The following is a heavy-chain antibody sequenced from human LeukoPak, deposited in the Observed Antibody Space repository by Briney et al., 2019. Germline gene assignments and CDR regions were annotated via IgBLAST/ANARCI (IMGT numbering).Heavy chain of an antibody. CDR3: ARSPRPRRDGYSMIDY. J-gene: IGHJ4*02. Sequence: PSETLSLTCAVYGGSFSGYYWSWIRQPPGKGLEWIGEINHSGSTNYNPSLKSRVTISVDTSKNQFSLKLSSVTAADTAVYYCARSPRPRRDGYSMIDYWGQGTLVTVSS. CDR1: GGSFSGYY. D-gene: IGHD5-24*01. CDR2: INHSGST. V-gene: IGHV4-34*01.